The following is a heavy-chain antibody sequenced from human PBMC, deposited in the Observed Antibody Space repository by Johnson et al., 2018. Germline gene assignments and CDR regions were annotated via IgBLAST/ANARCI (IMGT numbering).Heavy chain of an antibody. J-gene: IGHJ6*03. CDR1: GFTFSRYA. D-gene: IGHD1-1*01. V-gene: IGHV3-30-3*01. CDR3: VRDSTYASYMDV. CDR2: ISSDENNK. Sequence: QVQLVQSGGGVVQPGRSLRLSCAVSGFTFSRYALHWVRQAPGKGLEWVTIISSDENNKYYADAVRGRFTISRDNSKNTLNLQVNSLRAEDTAVYYCVRDSTYASYMDVWGKGTTVTVAS.